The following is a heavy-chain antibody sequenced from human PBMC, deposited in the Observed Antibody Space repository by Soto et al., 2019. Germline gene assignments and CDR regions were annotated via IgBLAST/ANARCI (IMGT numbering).Heavy chain of an antibody. J-gene: IGHJ6*02. D-gene: IGHD6-19*01. CDR1: EFTFSTYA. CDR3: AKYKTGVYSSGWFHYSYGMDV. Sequence: EVQLLESGGGLVQPGGSLTLSCAASEFTFSTYAMTWVRLVPGKGLEWVSGISGSGGATYYTDSVKGRFTISRDNARNTQYLQMTSLRAEDTGIYYCAKYKTGVYSSGWFHYSYGMDVWGQGTTVTVSS. CDR2: ISGSGGAT. V-gene: IGHV3-23*01.